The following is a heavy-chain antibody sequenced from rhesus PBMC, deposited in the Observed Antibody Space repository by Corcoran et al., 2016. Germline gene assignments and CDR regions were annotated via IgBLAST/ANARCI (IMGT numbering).Heavy chain of an antibody. CDR1: GGSISSSY. J-gene: IGHJ4*01. Sequence: QLQLQESGPGLVKPSETLSVTCAVSGGSISSSYWSWIRQAPGKGLEWLGYIYGMGSTTNYHPSRRDRVTLSVATPKNRLSLKLSSVTTADTSVYYCGRGGRGGYFDYWGQGVLVTVSS. CDR2: IYGMGSTT. V-gene: IGHV4-169*01. CDR3: GRGGRGGYFDY. D-gene: IGHD5-42*01.